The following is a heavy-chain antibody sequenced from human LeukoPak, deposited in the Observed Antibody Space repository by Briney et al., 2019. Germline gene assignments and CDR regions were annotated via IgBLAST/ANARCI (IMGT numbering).Heavy chain of an antibody. CDR3: ARRATFSRITMVRVGGQAFDI. J-gene: IGHJ4*02. D-gene: IGHD3-10*01. V-gene: IGHV4-38-2*02. Sequence: PSETLSLTCTVSGYPISSGYYWGWIRQPPGKGLEWIGSIYHSGSTYYNPSLKSRVTISVDTSKNQFSLKLSSVTAADTAVYYCARRATFSRITMVRVGGQAFDIWGQGTLVTVSS. CDR1: GYPISSGYY. CDR2: IYHSGST.